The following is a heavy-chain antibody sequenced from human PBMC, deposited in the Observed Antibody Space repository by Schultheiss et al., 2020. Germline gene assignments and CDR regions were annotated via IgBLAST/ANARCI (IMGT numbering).Heavy chain of an antibody. V-gene: IGHV4-4*07. CDR1: GGSISSYY. J-gene: IGHJ5*02. CDR2: IYTSGST. D-gene: IGHD6-13*01. Sequence: AETLTLTCTVSGGSISSYYWSWIRQPAGKGLEWIGRIYTSGSTYYNPSLKSRVTISVDTSKNQFSLKLSSVTAADTAVYYCALSSSWFNWFDPWGRGTLVTVAS. CDR3: ALSSSWFNWFDP.